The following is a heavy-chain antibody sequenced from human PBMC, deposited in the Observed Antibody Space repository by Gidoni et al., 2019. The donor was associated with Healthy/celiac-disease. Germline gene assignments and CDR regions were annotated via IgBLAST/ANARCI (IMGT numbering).Heavy chain of an antibody. J-gene: IGHJ4*02. V-gene: IGHV3-15*01. CDR1: GFTVSNAW. Sequence: EVQLVESGGGLVKPGGSLRLYCAASGFTVSNAWLSWVRQAPGKGLEWVGRIKSKTDGGTTDYAAPVKGRFTISRDDSKNTLYLQMNSLKTEDTAVYYCTTAFFDDFWSGYYFPDYWGQGTLVTVSS. D-gene: IGHD3-3*01. CDR2: IKSKTDGGTT. CDR3: TTAFFDDFWSGYYFPDY.